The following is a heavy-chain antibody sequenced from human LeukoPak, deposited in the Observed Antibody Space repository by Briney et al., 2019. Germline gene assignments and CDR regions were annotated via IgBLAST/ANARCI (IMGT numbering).Heavy chain of an antibody. CDR2: ISGSGGSA. CDR1: GFTFSSYA. J-gene: IGHJ4*02. CDR3: AKKREIAVAADFDY. V-gene: IGHV3-23*01. Sequence: PGGSLRLSCAASGFTFSSYAMSWVRQAPGKGLEWVSAISGSGGSAYYADSVKGRFTISRDNSKNTLYLQMNSLRAEDTAVYYCAKKREIAVAADFDYWGQGTLVTVSS. D-gene: IGHD6-19*01.